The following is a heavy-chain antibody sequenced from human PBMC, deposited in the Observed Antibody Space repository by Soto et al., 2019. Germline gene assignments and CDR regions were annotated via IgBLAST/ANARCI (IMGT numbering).Heavy chain of an antibody. V-gene: IGHV1-69*13. D-gene: IGHD4-17*01. CDR1: GGTFSSYA. CDR2: IIPIFGTA. CDR3: ASYDDYGEYDAFDI. J-gene: IGHJ3*02. Sequence: GASVKVSCKASGGTFSSYAISWVRQAPGQGLEWMGGIIPIFGTANYAQKFQGRVTITADESTSTDYMELSSLRSEDTAVYYCASYDDYGEYDAFDIWGQGTMVTVSS.